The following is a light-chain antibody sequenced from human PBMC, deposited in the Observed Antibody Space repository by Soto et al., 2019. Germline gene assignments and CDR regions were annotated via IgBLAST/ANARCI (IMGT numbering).Light chain of an antibody. CDR2: AVT. CDR1: SSDIGLDNY. Sequence: QSALTQPASVSGSPGQSITISCTGTSSDIGLDNYVSWYQQHPGKAPALIIYAVTYRPSGVSSRFSGSKSGDTATLTISGLRTEDEADYYCPSHSASRPVVFGGGT. J-gene: IGLJ2*01. V-gene: IGLV2-14*03. CDR3: PSHSASRPVV.